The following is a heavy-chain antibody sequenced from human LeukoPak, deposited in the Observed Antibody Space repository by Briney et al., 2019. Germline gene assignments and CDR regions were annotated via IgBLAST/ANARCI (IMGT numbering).Heavy chain of an antibody. J-gene: IGHJ5*02. D-gene: IGHD7-27*01. Sequence: ASVKVSCKASGYTFTGYYMHWVRQAPGQGLEWMGWINPNSGGTNYAQKFQGRVTMTRDTSTSTVYMELSSLRSEDTAVYYCAQTVQWGNWFDPWGQGTLVTVSS. CDR2: INPNSGGT. CDR3: AQTVQWGNWFDP. CDR1: GYTFTGYY. V-gene: IGHV1-2*02.